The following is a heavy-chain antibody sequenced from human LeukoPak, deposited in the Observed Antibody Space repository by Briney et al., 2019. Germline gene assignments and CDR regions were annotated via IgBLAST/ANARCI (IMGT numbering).Heavy chain of an antibody. Sequence: TGGSLRLSCAASGFTFSSYAMSWVRQAPGKGLEWVSAISGSGGSTYYADSVKGRFTTSRDNSKNTLYLQMNSLRAEDTAVYYCAKSTYYYDSSGYYVYAEYFQHWGQGTLVTVSS. CDR2: ISGSGGST. CDR3: AKSTYYYDSSGYYVYAEYFQH. V-gene: IGHV3-23*01. D-gene: IGHD3-22*01. J-gene: IGHJ1*01. CDR1: GFTFSSYA.